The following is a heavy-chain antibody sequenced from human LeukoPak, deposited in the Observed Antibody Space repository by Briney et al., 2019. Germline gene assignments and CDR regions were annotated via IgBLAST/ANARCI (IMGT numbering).Heavy chain of an antibody. CDR1: GDSISRRSYF. V-gene: IGHV4-39*07. CDR2: IFYSGST. D-gene: IGHD2-2*01. CDR3: ASQVVIVPAPPREFDY. J-gene: IGHJ4*02. Sequence: SETLSLTCTVSGDSISRRSYFWAWIRQSPGTGLEWIGSIFYSGSTYYNPSLKSRVSISVDMSKNQFSLRLNSVTDADTAVYYCASQVVIVPAPPREFDYWGQGTLVTVSS.